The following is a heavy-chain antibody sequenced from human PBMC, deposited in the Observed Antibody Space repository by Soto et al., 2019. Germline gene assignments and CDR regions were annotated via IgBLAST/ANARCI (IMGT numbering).Heavy chain of an antibody. J-gene: IGHJ3*02. CDR2: IYYSGST. CDR3: APREATIFFPGTPNDAFNX. CDR1: GGSISSYY. V-gene: IGHV4-59*01. Sequence: PSETLSLTCTVSGGSISSYYWSWIRQPPGKGLEWILDIYYSGSTNYKPSLKSLVTISVDTSKNQFSLKLSSVTDADTAVYYCAPREATIFFPGTPNDAFNXWGQVTMVTVS. D-gene: IGHD3-9*01.